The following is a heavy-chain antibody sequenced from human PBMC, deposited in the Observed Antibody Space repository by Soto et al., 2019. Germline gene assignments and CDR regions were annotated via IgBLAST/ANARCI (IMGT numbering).Heavy chain of an antibody. CDR3: AKDTYYDILTGYSNHYYYYGMDV. Sequence: PGGSLRLSCAASGFTFSSYAMSWVRRAPGKGLEWVSGISGSGRITKYADSVKGRFIISRDNFKNTLFLQMNSLRAEDTAVYYCAKDTYYDILTGYSNHYYYYGMDVWGQGTTVTVSS. CDR2: ISGSGRIT. V-gene: IGHV3-23*01. CDR1: GFTFSSYA. D-gene: IGHD3-9*01. J-gene: IGHJ6*02.